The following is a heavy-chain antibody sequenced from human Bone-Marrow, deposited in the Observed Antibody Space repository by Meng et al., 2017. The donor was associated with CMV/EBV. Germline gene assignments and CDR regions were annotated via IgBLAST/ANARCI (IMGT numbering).Heavy chain of an antibody. D-gene: IGHD2-15*01. J-gene: IGHJ6*02. Sequence: GGSLRLSCAASGFTFSSYWMHWVRQAPGKGLVWVSRINSDGSSTSYADSVKGRFTISRDNAKNTLYLQMNSLRAEDTVVYYCARLGDCSGGSCYYYYYYGMEVWGQGTTVTVSS. CDR1: GFTFSSYW. CDR2: INSDGSST. CDR3: ARLGDCSGGSCYYYYYYGMEV. V-gene: IGHV3-74*01.